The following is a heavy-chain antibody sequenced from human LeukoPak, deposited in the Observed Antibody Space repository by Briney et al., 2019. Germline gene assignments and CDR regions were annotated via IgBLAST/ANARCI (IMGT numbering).Heavy chain of an antibody. CDR2: IYTSGST. CDR3: ARSSAVVVAATFDY. CDR1: GGSISSYY. Sequence: SETLSLTCTVSGGSISSYYWSWIRQPAGKGLEWIGRIYTSGSTNYNPSLKSRVTMSVDTSKNQFSLKLSSVTAADTAVYYCARSSAVVVAATFDYWGQGTLVTVSS. V-gene: IGHV4-4*07. J-gene: IGHJ4*02. D-gene: IGHD2-15*01.